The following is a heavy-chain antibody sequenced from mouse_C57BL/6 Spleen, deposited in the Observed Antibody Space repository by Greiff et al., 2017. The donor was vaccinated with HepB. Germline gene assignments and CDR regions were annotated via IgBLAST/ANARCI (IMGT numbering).Heavy chain of an antibody. Sequence: EVHLVESGGGLVKPGGSLKLSCAASGFTFSDYGMHWVRQAPEKGLEWVAYISSGSSTIYYADTVKGRFTISRDNAKNTLFLQMTSLRSEDTAMYYCAKSSNWDRGWFAYWGQGTLVTVSA. J-gene: IGHJ3*01. CDR3: AKSSNWDRGWFAY. CDR1: GFTFSDYG. D-gene: IGHD4-1*01. CDR2: ISSGSSTI. V-gene: IGHV5-17*01.